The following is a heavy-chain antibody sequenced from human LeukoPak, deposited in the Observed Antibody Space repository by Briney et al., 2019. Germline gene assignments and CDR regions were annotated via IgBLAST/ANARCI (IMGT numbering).Heavy chain of an antibody. V-gene: IGHV3-21*01. CDR2: ISSSSSYI. J-gene: IGHJ4*02. D-gene: IGHD3-22*01. Sequence: GGSLRLSCAASGFTFSSYSMNWVRQAPGKGLEWVSSISSSSSYIYYADSVKGRFTISRDNAKNSLYLQMNSLRAEDTAVYYCARGAYYYDSSGYISSTYYFDYWGQGTLVTVSS. CDR3: ARGAYYYDSSGYISSTYYFDY. CDR1: GFTFSSYS.